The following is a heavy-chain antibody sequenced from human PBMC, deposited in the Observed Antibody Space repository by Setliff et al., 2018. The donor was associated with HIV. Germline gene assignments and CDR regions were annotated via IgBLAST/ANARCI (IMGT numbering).Heavy chain of an antibody. J-gene: IGHJ4*02. D-gene: IGHD1-26*01. V-gene: IGHV3-30*04. CDR3: VRDPIEGSPDYFDY. CDR2: ISYGGGLK. Sequence: PGGSLRLSCAASGFTFSKFAINWVRQAPGKGLEWVAVISYGGGLKLYADSVKGRFTISRDFSDNTLYLQMNSLRPEDTAMYYCVRDPIEGSPDYFDYWGQGALVTVSS. CDR1: GFTFSKFA.